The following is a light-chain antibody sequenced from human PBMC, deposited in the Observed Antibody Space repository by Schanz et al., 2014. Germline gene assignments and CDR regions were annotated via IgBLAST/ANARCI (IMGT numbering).Light chain of an antibody. CDR3: QQRNNWPLT. V-gene: IGKV3D-20*02. J-gene: IGKJ5*01. Sequence: EVVLTQSPGTLSLSPGERATLSCRASQSVSNNYLGWYQQKPGQAPRLLIYGTSSRATGIPDRFSGSGSGTDFTLTISSLEPEDFAVYYCQQRNNWPLTFGQGTRLEIK. CDR1: QSVSNNY. CDR2: GTS.